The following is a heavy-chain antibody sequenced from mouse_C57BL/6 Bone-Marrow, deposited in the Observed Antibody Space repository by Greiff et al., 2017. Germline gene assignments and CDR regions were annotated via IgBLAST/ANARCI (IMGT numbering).Heavy chain of an antibody. CDR1: GYAFSSYW. J-gene: IGHJ2*01. Sequence: VQLQQSGAELVKPGASVKISCKASGYAFSSYWMNWVKQRPGKGLEWIGQIDPGDGDTNYNGKFKGKATLTADKSSSTAYMQLSSLTSEDSAVYFCARVAQSTMITTIFDHWGQGTTLTVSS. CDR3: ARVAQSTMITTIFDH. CDR2: IDPGDGDT. D-gene: IGHD2-4*01. V-gene: IGHV1-80*01.